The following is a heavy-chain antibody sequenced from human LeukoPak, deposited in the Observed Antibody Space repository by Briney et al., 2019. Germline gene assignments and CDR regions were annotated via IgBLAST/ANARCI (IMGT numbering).Heavy chain of an antibody. J-gene: IGHJ5*02. CDR1: GFTFSTYW. V-gene: IGHV3-74*03. CDR2: INSDGSST. D-gene: IGHD2-21*02. CDR3: ARSPNCGGDCS. Sequence: PGGSLRLSCAVSGFTFSTYWMHWVRQAPGKGLVWVARINSDGSSTTYADSVKGRFTISRDNAKDTLYLQMNSLRAEDTAVYYCARSPNCGGDCSWGRGTLVTVSS.